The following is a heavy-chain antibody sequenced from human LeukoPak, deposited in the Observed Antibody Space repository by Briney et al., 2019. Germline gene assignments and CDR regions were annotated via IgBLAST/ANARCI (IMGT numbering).Heavy chain of an antibody. CDR3: ARPRGSGSYYDY. Sequence: PSETLSPTCTVSGGSISSYYWSWIRQPPGKGLEWIGYIYTSGSTNYNPSLKSRVTISVDTSKNQFSLKLSSVTAADTAVYYCARPRGSGSYYDYWGQGTLVTVSS. D-gene: IGHD3-10*01. CDR2: IYTSGST. CDR1: GGSISSYY. V-gene: IGHV4-4*09. J-gene: IGHJ4*02.